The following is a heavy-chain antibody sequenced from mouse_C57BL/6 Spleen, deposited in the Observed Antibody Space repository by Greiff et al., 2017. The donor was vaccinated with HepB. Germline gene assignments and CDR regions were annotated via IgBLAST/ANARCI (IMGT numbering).Heavy chain of an antibody. J-gene: IGHJ4*01. Sequence: DVKLQESGPGLVKPSQSLSLTCSVTGYSITSGYYWNWIRQFPGNKLEWMGYISYDGSNNYNPSLKNRISITRDTSKNQLFLKLNSVTTEDTATYYCARDGRVVNYAMDYWGQGTSVTVSS. CDR1: GYSITSGYY. CDR2: ISYDGSN. CDR3: ARDGRVVNYAMDY. V-gene: IGHV3-6*01. D-gene: IGHD1-1*01.